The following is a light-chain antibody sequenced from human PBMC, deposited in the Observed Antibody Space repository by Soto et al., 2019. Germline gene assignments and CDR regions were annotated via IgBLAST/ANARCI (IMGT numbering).Light chain of an antibody. V-gene: IGLV2-14*03. CDR3: SSFARSVPGVA. Sequence: QSALTQPASVSGSPGQSITISCTGTRSDVGGYDYVSWYQQYPGKSPKLVIYDVTNRPSGVSDRFSGSKSGNTASLTMSGRQAEDDADHYFSSFARSVPGVAFGGGPKVTFL. J-gene: IGLJ2*01. CDR1: RSDVGGYDY. CDR2: DVT.